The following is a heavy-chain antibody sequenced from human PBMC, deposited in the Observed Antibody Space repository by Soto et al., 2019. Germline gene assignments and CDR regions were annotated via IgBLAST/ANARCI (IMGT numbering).Heavy chain of an antibody. CDR2: ISGSGGST. D-gene: IGHD1-20*01. CDR1: GFTFSSYA. V-gene: IGHV3-23*01. J-gene: IGHJ6*02. CDR3: AKDNNPLHYYGMDV. Sequence: GGSLRLSCAASGFTFSSYAMSWVRQAPGKGLEWVSAISGSGGSTYYADSVKGRFTISRDNSKNTLYLQMNSLRAEDTAVYYCAKDNNPLHYYGMDVWGQGTTVTVSS.